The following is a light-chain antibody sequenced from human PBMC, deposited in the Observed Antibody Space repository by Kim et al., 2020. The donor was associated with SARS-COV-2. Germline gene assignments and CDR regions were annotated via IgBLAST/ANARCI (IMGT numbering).Light chain of an antibody. CDR3: QQFDNFPHGVYT. Sequence: AIQLTQSPSSLSASVGDRVTITCRASQGIGNALTWYQQIPGKPPKLLVYDASSLESGVPSRFSGSGSGTDFALTISSLQPEDFATYYCQQFDNFPHGVYTFGQGTKLEIK. CDR2: DAS. CDR1: QGIGNA. J-gene: IGKJ2*01. V-gene: IGKV1D-13*01.